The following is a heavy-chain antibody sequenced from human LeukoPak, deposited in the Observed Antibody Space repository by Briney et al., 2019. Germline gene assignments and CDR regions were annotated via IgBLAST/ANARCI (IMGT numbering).Heavy chain of an antibody. CDR3: AREADRSDIVVVPAATWSWFDP. V-gene: IGHV1-18*01. J-gene: IGHJ5*02. CDR1: GYTFTSYG. CDR2: ISAYNGNT. Sequence: ASVKVSCKASGYTFTSYGISWVRQAPGQGLEWMGWISAYNGNTNYAQKLQGRVTMTTDTSTSTAYMELRSLRSDDTAVYYCAREADRSDIVVVPAATWSWFDPWGQGALVTVSS. D-gene: IGHD2-2*01.